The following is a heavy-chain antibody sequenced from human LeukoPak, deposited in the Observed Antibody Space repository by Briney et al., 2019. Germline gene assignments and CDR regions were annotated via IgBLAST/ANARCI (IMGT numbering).Heavy chain of an antibody. CDR3: ARSHNWNYVYWFDP. D-gene: IGHD1-7*01. CDR2: INPNSGGT. CDR1: GYTFTGYY. Sequence: ASLKVSCKASGYTFTGYYMHWVRQAPGQGLEWMGWINPNSGGTNYAQKFRGRVTMTRDTSISTAYMELSRLRSDDTAVYYCARSHNWNYVYWFDPWGQGTLVTVSS. V-gene: IGHV1-2*02. J-gene: IGHJ5*02.